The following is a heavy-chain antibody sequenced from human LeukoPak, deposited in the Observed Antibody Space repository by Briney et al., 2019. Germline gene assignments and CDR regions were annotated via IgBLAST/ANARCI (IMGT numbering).Heavy chain of an antibody. D-gene: IGHD6-19*01. Sequence: SETLSLTCTVSGGSISSYYWSWIRQPPGKGREWIGYIYYSGSTNYNPSLKSRVTISVDTSKNQFSLKLSSVTAADTAVYYCARGLWGQWLVPNWFDPWGQGTLVTVSS. CDR2: IYYSGST. J-gene: IGHJ5*02. CDR3: ARGLWGQWLVPNWFDP. V-gene: IGHV4-59*01. CDR1: GGSISSYY.